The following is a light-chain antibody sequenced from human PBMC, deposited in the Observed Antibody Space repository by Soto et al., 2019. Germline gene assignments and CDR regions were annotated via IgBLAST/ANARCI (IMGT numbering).Light chain of an antibody. CDR1: QSVTGNY. CDR2: GAS. CDR3: QHYYTSYTT. V-gene: IGKV3-20*01. Sequence: VLTQSPGTLSLSPGERPTLPCGVSQSVTGNYLAWYQQKPGQAPRLLIFGASTRATGIPDRFSGSGSGTDFTLTISRLEPEDFAVYYCQHYYTSYTTFGQGTKVDNK. J-gene: IGKJ1*01.